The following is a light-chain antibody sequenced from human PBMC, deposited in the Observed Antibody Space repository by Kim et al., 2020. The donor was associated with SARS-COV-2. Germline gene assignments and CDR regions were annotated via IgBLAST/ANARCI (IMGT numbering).Light chain of an antibody. CDR1: KLGDKY. CDR3: QTWESITVV. Sequence: SYELTQPPSVSVSPGQTASITCSGDKLGDKYACWYQQKPGQSPVLVIYQDTKRPSGILERFSGSNSGNTATLTISGTQAMDEGDYYWQTWESITVV. J-gene: IGLJ2*01. CDR2: QDT. V-gene: IGLV3-1*01.